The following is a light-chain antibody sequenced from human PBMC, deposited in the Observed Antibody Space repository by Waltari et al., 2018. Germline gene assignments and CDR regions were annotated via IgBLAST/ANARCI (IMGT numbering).Light chain of an antibody. Sequence: QSVLTQPPSTSGTPGQRVTISCSGSASNIGDNLVNWYQQLPGKAPKLLIYRTARLPSVVPERFAGSKFGTSAALAISGLQSEDEADYFCASWDDSLNGHWVFGGGTKVTVL. CDR3: ASWDDSLNGHWV. CDR1: ASNIGDNL. V-gene: IGLV1-44*01. CDR2: RTA. J-gene: IGLJ3*02.